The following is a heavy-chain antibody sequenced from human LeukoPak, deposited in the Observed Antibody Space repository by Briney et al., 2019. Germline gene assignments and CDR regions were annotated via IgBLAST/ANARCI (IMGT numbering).Heavy chain of an antibody. CDR3: AALAAAGTD. D-gene: IGHD6-13*01. Sequence: SETLSLTCAVSSGSISSYFWSWIRQPPGKGPEWIGYIYYSGSTDYNPSLKSRVTISVDTSKNQFSLKLSSVTAADTAVYYCAALAAAGTDWGQGTLVTVSS. V-gene: IGHV4-59*01. J-gene: IGHJ4*02. CDR1: SGSISSYF. CDR2: IYYSGST.